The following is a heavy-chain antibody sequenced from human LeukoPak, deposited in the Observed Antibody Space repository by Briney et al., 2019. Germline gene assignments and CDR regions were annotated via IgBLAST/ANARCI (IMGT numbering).Heavy chain of an antibody. CDR2: INPSGGST. V-gene: IGHV1-46*01. Sequence: ASVKVSCKASGYTFTSYYMHWVRQAPGQGLEWMGIINPSGGSTSYAQKFQGRVTMTRDMSTSTVYMELSSLRSEDTAVYYCARDYTPSYYGSGSSLGLFDYWGQGTLVTVSS. CDR1: GYTFTSYY. CDR3: ARDYTPSYYGSGSSLGLFDY. D-gene: IGHD3-10*01. J-gene: IGHJ4*02.